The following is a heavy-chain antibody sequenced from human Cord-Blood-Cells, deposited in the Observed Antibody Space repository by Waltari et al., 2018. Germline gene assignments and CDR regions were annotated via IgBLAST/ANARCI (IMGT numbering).Heavy chain of an antibody. D-gene: IGHD2-15*01. CDR3: ARHRVVNDAFDI. V-gene: IGHV4-39*01. CDR2: IYYSGST. CDR1: GGSISSSSYY. J-gene: IGHJ3*02. Sequence: QLQLQESGPGLVKPSETLSLTCTVSGGSISSSSYYWGWIRQPPGKGLEWSGSIYYSGSTYYSPSLKSRVTISVDTSKNQFSLKLSSVTAADTAVYYCARHRVVNDAFDIWGQGTMVTDSS.